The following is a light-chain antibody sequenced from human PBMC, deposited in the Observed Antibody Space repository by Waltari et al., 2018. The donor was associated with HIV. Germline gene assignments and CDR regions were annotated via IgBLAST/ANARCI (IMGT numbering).Light chain of an antibody. J-gene: IGLJ1*01. V-gene: IGLV2-11*01. CDR1: SSAVVRYKY. CDR2: DVD. Sequence: QSALTQPRSVSGSPGRSVPISCTATSSAVVRYKYVSWYQLRPGKAPKLIFPDVDKRPSVVPDRFSGSKSGNTASLTISGLQAEDEADYYCCSYTGTYTRYVFGTGAKVTVL. CDR3: CSYTGTYTRYV.